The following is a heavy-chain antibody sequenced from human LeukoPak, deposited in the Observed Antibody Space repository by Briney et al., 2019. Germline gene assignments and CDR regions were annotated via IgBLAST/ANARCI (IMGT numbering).Heavy chain of an antibody. Sequence: GASVKVSCRASGGTFSSYAISWVRQAPGQGLEWMGGIIPIFGTANYAQKFQGRVMITADESTSTAYMELSSLRSEGTAVYYCARDGRVYYDILTGYLVYWGQGTLVTVSS. CDR2: IIPIFGTA. CDR1: GGTFSSYA. D-gene: IGHD3-9*01. V-gene: IGHV1-69*13. CDR3: ARDGRVYYDILTGYLVY. J-gene: IGHJ4*02.